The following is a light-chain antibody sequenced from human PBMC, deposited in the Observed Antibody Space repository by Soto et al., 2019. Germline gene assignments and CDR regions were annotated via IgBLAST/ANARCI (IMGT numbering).Light chain of an antibody. CDR2: AAS. V-gene: IGKV1-39*01. Sequence: DIQMTQSPSSLSASVGDRVTITCRASQSISSYLNWYQQKPGSAPRLLIFAASSLQSGVPARFSGSGSGTDFTLTISSLQPEDFATYYCQQSYSTPYTFGHGTKLEIK. CDR3: QQSYSTPYT. J-gene: IGKJ2*01. CDR1: QSISSY.